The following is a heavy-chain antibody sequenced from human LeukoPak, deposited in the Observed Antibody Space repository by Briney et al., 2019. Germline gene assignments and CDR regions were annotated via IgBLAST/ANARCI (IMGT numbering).Heavy chain of an antibody. J-gene: IGHJ4*02. V-gene: IGHV3-23*01. D-gene: IGHD1-26*01. CDR3: ATRSGSYYGEFDY. CDR2: ISGSGGST. Sequence: GGSLRLSCTVSGFTVSSNSWSWVRQAPGKGLEWVSAISGSGGSTYYADSVKGRFTISRDNSKNTLYLQMNSLRAEDTAVYYCATRSGSYYGEFDYWGQGTLVTVSS. CDR1: GFTVSSNS.